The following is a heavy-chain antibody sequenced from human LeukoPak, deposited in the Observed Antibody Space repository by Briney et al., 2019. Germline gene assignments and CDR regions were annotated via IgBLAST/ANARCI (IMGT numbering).Heavy chain of an antibody. D-gene: IGHD3-22*01. CDR1: GFTFSSYW. J-gene: IGHJ4*02. Sequence: PGGSLRLSCAASGFTFSSYWMSWVRQAPGKGLEWVANIKQDGSEKYYVDSVKGRFTISRDNAKNSLYLQMNSLRAEDTAVYYCARDLDDSSGYSVDYWGQGTLVTVSS. CDR2: IKQDGSEK. V-gene: IGHV3-7*01. CDR3: ARDLDDSSGYSVDY.